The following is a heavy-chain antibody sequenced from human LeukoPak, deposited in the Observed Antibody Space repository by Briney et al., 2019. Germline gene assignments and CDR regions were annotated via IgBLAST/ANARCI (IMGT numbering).Heavy chain of an antibody. V-gene: IGHV4-38-2*02. J-gene: IGHJ4*02. CDR1: GYSISSGYY. CDR3: AREYGDYRYYFDY. D-gene: IGHD4-17*01. CDR2: IYHSGST. Sequence: SETLSLTCTVSGYSISSGYYWGWIRQPPGKGLEWIGSIYHSGSTYYNPSLKSRVTMSVDTSKNQFSLKLSSVTAADTAVYYCAREYGDYRYYFDYWGQGTLVTVSS.